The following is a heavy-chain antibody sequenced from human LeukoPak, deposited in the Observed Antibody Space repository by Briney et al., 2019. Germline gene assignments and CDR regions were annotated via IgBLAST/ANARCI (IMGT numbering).Heavy chain of an antibody. V-gene: IGHV3-49*04. J-gene: IGHJ4*02. CDR1: GFTFGDYA. Sequence: GGSLRLSCTASGFTFGDYAMSWVRQAPGKGLEWVGFIRSKAYGGTTEYAASVKGRFTISRDDSKSIAYLQMSSLKTEDTAVYYCTRAYYDFWSGYSGLLDYWGQGTLVTVSS. D-gene: IGHD3-3*01. CDR3: TRAYYDFWSGYSGLLDY. CDR2: IRSKAYGGTT.